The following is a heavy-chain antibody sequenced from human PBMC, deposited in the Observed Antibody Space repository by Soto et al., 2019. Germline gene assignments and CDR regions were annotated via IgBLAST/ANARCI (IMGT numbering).Heavy chain of an antibody. CDR2: ISYDGSNK. Sequence: GGSLRLSCAASGFTFSSYGMHWVRQAPGKGLEWVAVISYDGSNKYYADSVKGRFTISRDNSKNTLYLQMNSLRAEDTAVYYCAKDPFSIAVAGTWVDYWGQGTLVTVSS. V-gene: IGHV3-30*18. D-gene: IGHD6-19*01. J-gene: IGHJ4*02. CDR3: AKDPFSIAVAGTWVDY. CDR1: GFTFSSYG.